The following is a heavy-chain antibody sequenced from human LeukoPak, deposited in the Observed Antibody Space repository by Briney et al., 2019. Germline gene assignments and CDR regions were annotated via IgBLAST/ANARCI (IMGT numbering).Heavy chain of an antibody. Sequence: PGRSLRLSCAASGFTFSSYAMNWVRQAPGKGLEWVSYISSSSSTIYYADSVKGRFTISRDNAKNSLYLQMNSLRAEDTAVYYCARPGNGYGSGSYYVLGWFDPWGQGTLVTVSS. V-gene: IGHV3-48*04. D-gene: IGHD3-10*01. CDR3: ARPGNGYGSGSYYVLGWFDP. CDR1: GFTFSSYA. CDR2: ISSSSSTI. J-gene: IGHJ5*02.